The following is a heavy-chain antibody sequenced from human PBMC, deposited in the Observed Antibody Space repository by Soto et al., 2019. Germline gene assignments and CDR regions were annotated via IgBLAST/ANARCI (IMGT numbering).Heavy chain of an antibody. Sequence: EVQLVESGGGLVQPGGSLRLSCAASGFTFSSYWMHWVRQAPGKGLVWVSRINSDGSSTIYADSVKGRFTISRDNAKNTLYQQMNSLRAEDTAVYYCAREGGAGLVILSDLFDYWGQGTLVTVSS. J-gene: IGHJ4*02. V-gene: IGHV3-74*01. CDR2: INSDGSST. CDR3: AREGGAGLVILSDLFDY. CDR1: GFTFSSYW. D-gene: IGHD2-21*01.